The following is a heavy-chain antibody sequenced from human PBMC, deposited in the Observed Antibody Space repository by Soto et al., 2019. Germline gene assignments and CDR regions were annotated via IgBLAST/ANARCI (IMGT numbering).Heavy chain of an antibody. CDR3: ARDRYYDGGEDYYYGMDV. V-gene: IGHV3-30-3*01. J-gene: IGHJ6*02. CDR2: ISYGGSNK. CDR1: GFTFSSYA. D-gene: IGHD3-22*01. Sequence: PGGSLRLSCAASGFTFSSYAMHWVRQAPGKGLEWVAVISYGGSNKYYADSVKGRFTISRDNSKNTLYLQMNSLRAEDTAVYYCARDRYYDGGEDYYYGMDVWGQGTTVTVSS.